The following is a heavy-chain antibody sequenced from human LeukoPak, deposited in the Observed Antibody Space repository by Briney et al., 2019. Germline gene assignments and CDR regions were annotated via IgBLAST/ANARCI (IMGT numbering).Heavy chain of an antibody. J-gene: IGHJ3*02. Sequence: SVKVSCKASGGTFSSYAISWVRQAPGQGLEWMGRIIPIFGTANYAQKFQGRVTITTDESTSTAYMELSSLRSEDTAVYYCARLITGTTTAFDIWGQGTMVTVSS. CDR3: ARLITGTTTAFDI. CDR1: GGTFSSYA. V-gene: IGHV1-69*05. D-gene: IGHD1-7*01. CDR2: IIPIFGTA.